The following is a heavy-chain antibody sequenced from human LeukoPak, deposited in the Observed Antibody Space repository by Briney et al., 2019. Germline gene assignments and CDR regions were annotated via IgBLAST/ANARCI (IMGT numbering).Heavy chain of an antibody. CDR1: GFTFSSYG. V-gene: IGHV3-23*01. J-gene: IGHJ6*03. CDR2: IRGSGGST. CDR3: AKAPDYYYYMDV. Sequence: GGSLRLSCAASGFTFSSYGMSWVRQAPGKGLEWVSAIRGSGGSTYYADSVKGRFTISRDNSKNTLYLQMNSLRAEDTAVYYCAKAPDYYYYMDVWGKGTTVTISS.